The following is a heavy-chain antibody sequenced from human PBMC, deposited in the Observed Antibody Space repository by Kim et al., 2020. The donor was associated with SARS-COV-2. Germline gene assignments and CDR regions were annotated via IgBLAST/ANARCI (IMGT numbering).Heavy chain of an antibody. CDR3: ARDGWGGEEVSLDY. J-gene: IGHJ4*02. Sequence: ADSAEGRFTIPRDNAKNSLYRQMNSLRAEDTAVYYCARDGWGGEEVSLDYWGQGTLVTVSS. D-gene: IGHD3-16*01. V-gene: IGHV3-11*01.